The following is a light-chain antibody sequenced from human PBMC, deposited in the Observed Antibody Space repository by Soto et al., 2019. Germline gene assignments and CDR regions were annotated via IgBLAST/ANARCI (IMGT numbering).Light chain of an antibody. CDR2: GAS. V-gene: IGKV3-20*01. Sequence: SMSPVTVSLTKGERTTLSYRVSQSVSSSFLSWYQQKPGQAPRLLIYGASSRAAGIPDRFSGSGSGTDFTLTISRLQPEDFVVYYCHQSGSPPATFGQGTKV. CDR1: QSVSSSF. CDR3: HQSGSPPAT. J-gene: IGKJ1*01.